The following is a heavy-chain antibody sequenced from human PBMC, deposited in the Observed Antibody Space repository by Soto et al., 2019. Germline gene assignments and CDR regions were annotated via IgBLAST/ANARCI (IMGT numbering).Heavy chain of an antibody. D-gene: IGHD1-26*01. V-gene: IGHV3-48*04. CDR1: GFTFSSYS. CDR2: ISESSSFM. J-gene: IGHJ4*02. CDR3: ARVLDSGNFYFDY. Sequence: EVQLVESGGGLVQPGGSLRLSCAASGFTFSSYSMNWVRQAPGKGLEWVSSISESSSFMYYTDSVKGRFTTSRDNAKNSLYLEMNSLRAEDTAVYYCARVLDSGNFYFDYWGQGTLVTVSS.